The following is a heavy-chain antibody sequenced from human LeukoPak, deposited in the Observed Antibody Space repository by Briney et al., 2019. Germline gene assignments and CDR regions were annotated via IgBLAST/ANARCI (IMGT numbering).Heavy chain of an antibody. Sequence: PGGSLRLSCAASGFTFSNYAMSWVRQAPGKGLEWVSGISGSGATTYYADSVKGRFTISRDNSKNTLYLQMNSLRAEDTAVYYCAKDYGDYVLFFDYWGQGTLVTVSS. D-gene: IGHD4-17*01. J-gene: IGHJ4*02. V-gene: IGHV3-23*01. CDR3: AKDYGDYVLFFDY. CDR1: GFTFSNYA. CDR2: ISGSGATT.